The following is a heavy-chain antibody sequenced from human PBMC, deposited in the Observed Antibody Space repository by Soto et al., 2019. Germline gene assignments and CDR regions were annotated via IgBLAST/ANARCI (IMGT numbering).Heavy chain of an antibody. CDR3: VRDYSYVPGTRYGHNWFDP. D-gene: IGHD3-10*02. Sequence: QVQLVESGGGVVQPEKSLRLSCAASGFTFSNYGMQWVRQTPGKGLEWVAGRRFDGSNKYYADSVKGRFTNSRDNSKNTLYLQMNSLRADDTAVYYCVRDYSYVPGTRYGHNWFDPWGQGTLVSVSS. CDR2: RRFDGSNK. CDR1: GFTFSNYG. V-gene: IGHV3-33*01. J-gene: IGHJ5*02.